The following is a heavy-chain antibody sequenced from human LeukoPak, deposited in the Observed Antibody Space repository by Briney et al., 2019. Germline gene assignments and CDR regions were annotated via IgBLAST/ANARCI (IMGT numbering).Heavy chain of an antibody. CDR1: GDSISSGDYY. D-gene: IGHD5-12*01. V-gene: IGHV4-30-4*01. J-gene: IGHJ4*02. Sequence: PSQTLSLTCTVSGDSISSGDYYWSWIRQPPGKGLEWIGYIYNSGSTYYNPSLRSRVSISINRSKNQFSLKLTSVTAADTAVYYCAIGTYSGYDTGLGLGYWGQGTLVTVSS. CDR2: IYNSGST. CDR3: AIGTYSGYDTGLGLGY.